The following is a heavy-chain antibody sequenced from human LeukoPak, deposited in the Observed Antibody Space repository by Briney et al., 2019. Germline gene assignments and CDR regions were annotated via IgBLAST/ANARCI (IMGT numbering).Heavy chain of an antibody. CDR1: GFTFSSYS. CDR3: ARRITISGVGYYMDV. D-gene: IGHD3-3*01. Sequence: PGGSLRLSCAASGFTFSSYSMNWVRQAPGKGLEWISYISSSGNSKYYADSVKGRFTVSRDNVWKSLYLQMDSLRAEDTAVYYCARRITISGVGYYMDVWGKGTTVTVSS. J-gene: IGHJ6*03. V-gene: IGHV3-48*01. CDR2: ISSSGNSK.